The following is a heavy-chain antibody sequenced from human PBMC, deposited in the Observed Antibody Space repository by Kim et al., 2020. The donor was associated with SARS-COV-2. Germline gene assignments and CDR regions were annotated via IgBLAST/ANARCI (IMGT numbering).Heavy chain of an antibody. CDR1: GGSISSGGYY. Sequence: SETLSLTCNVSGGSISSGGYYWSWIRQNPGKGLEWIGYIYNSGSTYYNPSLKSRVTISIDTSKNHFSLKLSSVTAADTAVYYCARYSGYDWGIGDYYFDYWGQGTLVTVSS. CDR2: IYNSGST. D-gene: IGHD5-12*01. J-gene: IGHJ4*02. V-gene: IGHV4-31*02. CDR3: ARYSGYDWGIGDYYFDY.